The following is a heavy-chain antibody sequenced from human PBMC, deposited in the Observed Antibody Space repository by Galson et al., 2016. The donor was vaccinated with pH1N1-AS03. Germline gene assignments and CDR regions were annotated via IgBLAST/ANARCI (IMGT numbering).Heavy chain of an antibody. CDR3: ARITYGDYAGWFDP. D-gene: IGHD4-17*01. V-gene: IGHV2-70*13. J-gene: IGHJ5*02. Sequence: PALVKPPQTLTLTCTFSGFSLSTSGMCVSWIRQPPGKALEWLALIDWDDDKYYSTSLKTRLTISKDTSKNQVVLTMTNMDPVDTPTYYCARITYGDYAGWFDPWGQGTLVTVSS. CDR2: IDWDDDK. CDR1: GFSLSTSGMC.